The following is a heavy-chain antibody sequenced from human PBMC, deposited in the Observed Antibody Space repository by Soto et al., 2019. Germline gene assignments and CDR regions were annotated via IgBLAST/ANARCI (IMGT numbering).Heavy chain of an antibody. D-gene: IGHD1-1*01. CDR2: IYWEGES. V-gene: IGHV2-5*02. CDR1: GFSFTTTRMG. CDR3: AHRDSTGTTTYFDS. J-gene: IGHJ4*02. Sequence: QITLKEAGPTLVKPTETLTLTCTFSGFSFTTTRMGVGWTRQPPGKALGWLAIIYWEGESRYNPLLRRRLTLTEDPSKNQVVLTMTNMDPKDTATYYCAHRDSTGTTTYFDSWGQGIPVTVAS.